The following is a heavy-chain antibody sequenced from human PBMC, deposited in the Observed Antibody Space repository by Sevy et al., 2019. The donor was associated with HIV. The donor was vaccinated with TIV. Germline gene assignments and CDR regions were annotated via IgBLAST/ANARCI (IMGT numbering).Heavy chain of an antibody. V-gene: IGHV3-23*01. J-gene: IGHJ6*02. CDR3: AKTIDSGGGVVPADNYYYYGMDV. D-gene: IGHD2-2*01. Sequence: GGSLRLSCAVSGFTFSGYAMNWVHQAPGKGLEWVSAINGKGRSTHYADSVEGRFTISRDNSKNTLFLQMNGLRAEDTAVYYCAKTIDSGGGVVPADNYYYYGMDVWGQRTTVTVSS. CDR2: INGKGRST. CDR1: GFTFSGYA.